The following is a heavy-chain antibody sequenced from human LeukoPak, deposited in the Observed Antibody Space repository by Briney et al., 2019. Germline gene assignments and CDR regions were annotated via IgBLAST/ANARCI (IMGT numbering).Heavy chain of an antibody. J-gene: IGHJ4*02. CDR1: GFTFSDYY. CDR2: ISSSGTTM. V-gene: IGHV3-11*01. Sequence: GGSLRLSCGASGFTFSDYYMSWIRQAPGKGLEWVSYISSSGTTMYYADSVKDRFTISRDNSKKSLYLQMNSLRAEDTAVNYCARDRRGRGLIDYWGQGTLVTVSS. D-gene: IGHD3-16*01. CDR3: ARDRRGRGLIDY.